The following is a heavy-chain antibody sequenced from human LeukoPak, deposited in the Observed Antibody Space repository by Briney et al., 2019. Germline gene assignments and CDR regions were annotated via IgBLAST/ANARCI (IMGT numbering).Heavy chain of an antibody. CDR2: INSDGSWT. CDR3: VSFYETY. CDR1: GNYW. J-gene: IGHJ4*02. Sequence: GGSLRLSCVASGNYWMHWGRQAPGKGLVWVSHINSDGSWTSYADSVKGRFTISKDNAKNTVYLQMNNLRAEDTAVYYCVSFYETYWGRGTLVTVSS. D-gene: IGHD2-2*01. V-gene: IGHV3-74*01.